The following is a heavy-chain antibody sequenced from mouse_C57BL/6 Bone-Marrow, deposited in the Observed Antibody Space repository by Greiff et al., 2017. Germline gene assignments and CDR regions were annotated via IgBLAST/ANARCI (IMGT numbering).Heavy chain of an antibody. V-gene: IGHV1-69*01. CDR3: ARGDYYGSSYAWFAY. J-gene: IGHJ3*01. Sequence: QVQLQQPGAELVMPGASVKLSCKASGYTFTSYWMHWVKQRPGQGLEWIGEIDPSDSYTNYNQKFKGKSTLTVDQSSSTAYMQLSSLTSEDSAVYYCARGDYYGSSYAWFAYWGQGTLVTVSA. CDR1: GYTFTSYW. D-gene: IGHD1-1*01. CDR2: IDPSDSYT.